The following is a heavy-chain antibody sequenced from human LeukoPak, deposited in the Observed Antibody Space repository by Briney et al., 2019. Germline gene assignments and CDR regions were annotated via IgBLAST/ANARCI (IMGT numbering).Heavy chain of an antibody. CDR1: GYTFTGYY. CDR2: INPNSGGT. Sequence: ASVNVSCKASGYTFTGYYMHWVRQAPGQGLERMGWINPNSGGTNYAQKFPGRVTMTRDTSISTAYMELSRLRSDDTAVYYCARVAGYSYVDYWGQGTLVTVSS. D-gene: IGHD5-18*01. CDR3: ARVAGYSYVDY. J-gene: IGHJ4*02. V-gene: IGHV1-2*02.